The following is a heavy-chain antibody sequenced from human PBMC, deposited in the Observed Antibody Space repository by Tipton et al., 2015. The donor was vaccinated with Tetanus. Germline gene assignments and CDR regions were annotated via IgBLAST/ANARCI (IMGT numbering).Heavy chain of an antibody. V-gene: IGHV4-39*01. CDR1: GGSISSSNYY. Sequence: TLSLTCTVSGGSISSSNYYWGWIRQPPGKGLEWIGRIYYSGSTSYNPSLKSRVTISVDTSKNQFSLELSSVTAADSALYFCGRGTDAYKSGNYWGQGTLVTVSS. J-gene: IGHJ4*01. CDR3: GRGTDAYKSGNY. CDR2: IYYSGST. D-gene: IGHD5-24*01.